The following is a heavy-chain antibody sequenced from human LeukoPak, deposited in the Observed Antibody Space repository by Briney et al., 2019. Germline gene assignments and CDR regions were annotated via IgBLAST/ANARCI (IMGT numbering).Heavy chain of an antibody. D-gene: IGHD6-6*01. J-gene: IGHJ4*02. CDR1: GVTFRSYG. V-gene: IGHV4-34*01. Sequence: LRLSCAASGVTFRSYGLHCVRQPPGKGLEWIGEINHSGSTKYNPSLKSRVTISEDTSKHQFSLKLSSVTAADTAVYYCARGKYSSSPVFDFWGQGTLVTVSS. CDR3: ARGKYSSSPVFDF. CDR2: INHSGST.